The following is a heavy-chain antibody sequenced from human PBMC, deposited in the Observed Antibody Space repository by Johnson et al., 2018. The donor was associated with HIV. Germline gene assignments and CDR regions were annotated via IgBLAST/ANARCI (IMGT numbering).Heavy chain of an antibody. CDR2: MWYDGSNK. J-gene: IGHJ3*01. CDR3: AKREGFPKDAFDL. Sequence: QVQLVESGGGLVQPGGSLRLSCAASGFTFSSYGMHWVRQAPGKGLEWVAVMWYDGSNKYYAESVKGRFIISRDNSKTTLYLQMNSLRAEDTAVYYCAKREGFPKDAFDLWGQGTMVTVSS. D-gene: IGHD5-24*01. CDR1: GFTFSSYG. V-gene: IGHV3-30*02.